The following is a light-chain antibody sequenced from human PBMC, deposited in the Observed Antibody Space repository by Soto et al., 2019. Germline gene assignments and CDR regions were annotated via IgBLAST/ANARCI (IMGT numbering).Light chain of an antibody. CDR1: QSISSN. Sequence: IGVSQSAATLSVSPGERATLSCRASQSISSNLAWYQQKPGQAPRLLVYGASTRASGIPDRFSGSGSGTEFTLTISRLQSEDFAVYYCQEYSRWPSRTFGPGTKVDIK. CDR2: GAS. CDR3: QEYSRWPSRT. V-gene: IGKV3-15*01. J-gene: IGKJ1*01.